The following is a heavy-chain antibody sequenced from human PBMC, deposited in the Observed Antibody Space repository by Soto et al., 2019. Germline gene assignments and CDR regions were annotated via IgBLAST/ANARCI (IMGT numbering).Heavy chain of an antibody. J-gene: IGHJ4*02. Sequence: GGSLRLSCAVARFTYRNAWMTWVRQDPGKGMEWVGRIKSKTGGGTADYAAPVKGRFTISRDDSKNTLYLQMNGLKTEDTAIYYCTKATYSNYDPTDYWGQGTLVTVSS. CDR3: TKATYSNYDPTDY. CDR1: RFTYRNAW. CDR2: IKSKTGGGTA. V-gene: IGHV3-15*01. D-gene: IGHD4-4*01.